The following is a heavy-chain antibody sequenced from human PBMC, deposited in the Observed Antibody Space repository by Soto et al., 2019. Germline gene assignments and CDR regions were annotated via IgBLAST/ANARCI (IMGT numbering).Heavy chain of an antibody. CDR1: GFRFSDHY. CDR2: ISGDGTTI. CDR3: ASDPYYYASGF. J-gene: IGHJ4*02. Sequence: GGSLRLSFAASGFRFSDHYMTWIRQAPGKGLEWVSKISGDGTTIYYADSVKGRFTVSRDNAKNSVYLQMNSLRAEDTAVYYCASDPYYYASGFWGQGTLVTVSS. D-gene: IGHD3-10*01. V-gene: IGHV3-11*01.